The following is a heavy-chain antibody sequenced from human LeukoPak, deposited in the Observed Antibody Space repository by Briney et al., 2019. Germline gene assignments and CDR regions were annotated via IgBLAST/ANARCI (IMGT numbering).Heavy chain of an antibody. CDR2: MNPNSGNT. V-gene: IGHV1-8*01. D-gene: IGHD3-3*01. CDR1: GYTFTSYD. J-gene: IGHJ5*02. CDR3: ARDSGYYDFWSGYVGWFDP. Sequence: GASVKVSCKASGYTFTSYDINWVRQATGQGLEWMGWMNPNSGNTGYAQKFQGRVTMTRNTSISTAYMELSSLRSEDTAVYYCARDSGYYDFWSGYVGWFDPWGQGTLVTVSS.